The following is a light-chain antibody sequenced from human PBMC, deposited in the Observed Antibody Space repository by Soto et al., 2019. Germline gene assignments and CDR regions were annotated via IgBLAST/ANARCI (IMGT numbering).Light chain of an antibody. V-gene: IGKV3-15*01. J-gene: IGKJ1*01. CDR1: QSVNSN. Sequence: EIVMTQSPATLSVSPGERATLSCRASQSVNSNLAWYQQKPGQAPRLLMYGASTRATGIPARFSGSGSGTEFTLTISSLQSDDFAFYYCQQYYKWPPWTFGQGTKVDIK. CDR3: QQYYKWPPWT. CDR2: GAS.